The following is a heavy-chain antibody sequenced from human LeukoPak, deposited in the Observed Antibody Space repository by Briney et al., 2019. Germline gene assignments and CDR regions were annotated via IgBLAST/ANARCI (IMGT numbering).Heavy chain of an antibody. CDR3: TTAGGDILTGYYW. D-gene: IGHD3-9*01. J-gene: IGHJ4*02. Sequence: GGSLRLSCAASGFTFSNAWMSWVRQAPGKGLEWVGRIKSKTDGGTTDYAAPVKGRFTISRDDSKNTLYLQMNSLKTEDTAVYYCTTAGGDILTGYYWGGQGTLVNVSS. CDR2: IKSKTDGGTT. V-gene: IGHV3-15*01. CDR1: GFTFSNAW.